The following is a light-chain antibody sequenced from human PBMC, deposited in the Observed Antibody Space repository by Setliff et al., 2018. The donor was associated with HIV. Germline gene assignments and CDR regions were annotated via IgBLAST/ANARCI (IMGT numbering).Light chain of an antibody. J-gene: IGKJ1*01. CDR2: AAS. V-gene: IGKV3-20*01. CDR3: QQYGGSLWT. Sequence: ETVLTQSPGTLSLSPGESATLSCRATQSIGARLAWYQQKPGQAPRLFLYAASSRAAGIPERFSGSGSGTDFTLTISRLEPEDAAMYYCQQYGGSLWTFGLGTKVDIK. CDR1: QSIGAR.